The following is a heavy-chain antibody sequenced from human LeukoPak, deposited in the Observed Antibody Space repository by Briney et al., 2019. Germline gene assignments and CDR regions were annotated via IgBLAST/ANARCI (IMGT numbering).Heavy chain of an antibody. CDR3: ARAPEYGLYYFDY. CDR2: IYYSGST. V-gene: IGHV4-39*07. J-gene: IGHJ4*02. D-gene: IGHD1-14*01. CDR1: GGSISSGSYY. Sequence: PSETLSLTCTVHGGSISSGSYYWGWIRQPPGKGLEWIGNIYYSGSTYYNPSLKSRVSISVDTSKNQFSLKLTSVTAADTAVYYCARAPEYGLYYFDYWGQGTLVTVSS.